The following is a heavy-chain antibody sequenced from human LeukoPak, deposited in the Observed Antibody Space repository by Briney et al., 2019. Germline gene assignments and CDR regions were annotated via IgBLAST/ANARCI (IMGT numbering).Heavy chain of an antibody. V-gene: IGHV3-7*01. CDR2: INQDGSEK. CDR3: ARPLDTAMVADAFDI. D-gene: IGHD5-18*01. Sequence: GGSLRLSCAASGFTFSSYWMSWVRQAPGKGLEWVANINQDGSEKYYVDSVRGRFTISRDNAKNLLYLQMNSLRAEDTAVYYCARPLDTAMVADAFDIWGQGTMVTVSS. J-gene: IGHJ3*02. CDR1: GFTFSSYW.